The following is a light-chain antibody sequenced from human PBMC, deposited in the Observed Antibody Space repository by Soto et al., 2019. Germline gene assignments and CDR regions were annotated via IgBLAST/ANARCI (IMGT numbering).Light chain of an antibody. CDR3: ASFRSGTILV. J-gene: IGLJ6*01. CDR2: EVN. CDR1: RSDIGDSNF. V-gene: IGLV2-14*01. Sequence: SALTQPASVSGSPGQSVTISCTGPRSDIGDSNFISWYQQSPGKAPRLLIYEVNNRPSGVSRRFSGSKAGNTASLTISGLLEDDEADYFCASFRSGTILVFGSGTKV.